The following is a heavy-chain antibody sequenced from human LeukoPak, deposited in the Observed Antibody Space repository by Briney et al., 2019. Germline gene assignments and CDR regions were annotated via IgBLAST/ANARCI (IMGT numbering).Heavy chain of an antibody. J-gene: IGHJ4*02. CDR2: ISDSGGST. CDR3: AKDPQGSTVTSFLVF. V-gene: IGHV3-23*01. CDR1: GFTFSSYT. D-gene: IGHD4-17*01. Sequence: PGGSLRLSCAASGFTFSSYTMSWVRQAPGKGLEWVSTISDSGGSTSYADSVKGRFTISRDNSKNTLYLQMNSLRAEDTAIYYCAKDPQGSTVTSFLVFWGQGTLVTVSS.